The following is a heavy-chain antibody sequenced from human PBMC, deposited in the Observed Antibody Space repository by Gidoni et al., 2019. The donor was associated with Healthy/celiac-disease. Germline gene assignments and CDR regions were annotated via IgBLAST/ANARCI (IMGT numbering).Heavy chain of an antibody. CDR3: ARGLHDPYEPKNNWFDP. J-gene: IGHJ5*02. Sequence: QVQLQESGPGLVKPSQTLSLTCTVSGGSISSGDYYWSWIRQPPGKGLEWIGYLYYSGSTYYNPSLKSRVTISVDTSKNQFSLKLSSVTAADTAVYYCARGLHDPYEPKNNWFDPWGQGTLVTVSS. CDR2: LYYSGST. CDR1: GGSISSGDYY. V-gene: IGHV4-30-4*01. D-gene: IGHD3-3*01.